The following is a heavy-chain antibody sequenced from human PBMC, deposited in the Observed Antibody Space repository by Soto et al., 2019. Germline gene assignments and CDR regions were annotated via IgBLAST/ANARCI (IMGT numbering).Heavy chain of an antibody. J-gene: IGHJ4*02. CDR2: IQQDGSEK. D-gene: IGHD1-26*01. Sequence: PWGSLILSCASSGFMFSIYWMTWVRQAPGKGLEWVATIQQDGSEKFYVDSVKGRFTISRDNAKTSVYLQMNSLRAEDTAVYYCVRAFKYSGDSYANLDYWGQGTMVTVSS. CDR1: GFMFSIYW. CDR3: VRAFKYSGDSYANLDY. V-gene: IGHV3-7*01.